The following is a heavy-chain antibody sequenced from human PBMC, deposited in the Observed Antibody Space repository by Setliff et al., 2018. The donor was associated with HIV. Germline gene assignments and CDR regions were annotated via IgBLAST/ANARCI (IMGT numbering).Heavy chain of an antibody. Sequence: GASVKVSCKASGYPFTGYYMHWVRQAPGQGLEWVGRINPDSGDTNYAQKFQGRVTMTRETSINTAYMDLNRLRSDDTAVYYCATGFNWNYVEGAFDIWGQGTMVTVS. CDR3: ATGFNWNYVEGAFDI. CDR1: GYPFTGYY. D-gene: IGHD1-7*01. CDR2: INPDSGDT. J-gene: IGHJ3*02. V-gene: IGHV1-2*06.